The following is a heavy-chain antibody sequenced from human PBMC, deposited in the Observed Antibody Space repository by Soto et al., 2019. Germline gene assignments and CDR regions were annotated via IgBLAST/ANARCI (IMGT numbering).Heavy chain of an antibody. J-gene: IGHJ3*01. Sequence: EVQLVESEEGLVPRGGSLRLCCAASGFTFNYYWMHWVRQAPGQGLVWVSHIHSDGSTTTYADSVKGRFTISRDNAKNTLYLQMNSLRAEDTAVYYCVRGDKGGFDLWGQGTTVTVSS. CDR3: VRGDKGGFDL. CDR2: IHSDGSTT. CDR1: GFTFNYYW. D-gene: IGHD2-21*02. V-gene: IGHV3-74*01.